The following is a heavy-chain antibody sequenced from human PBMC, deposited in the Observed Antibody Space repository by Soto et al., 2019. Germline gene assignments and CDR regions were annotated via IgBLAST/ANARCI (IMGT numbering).Heavy chain of an antibody. V-gene: IGHV4-34*01. CDR2: INHSGST. CDR1: GGSFSGYY. CDR3: ARGMSLSEDIVVVVAATNSFDY. D-gene: IGHD2-15*01. Sequence: PSETLSLTCAVYGGSFSGYYWSWIRQPPGKGLEWIGEINHSGSTNYNPSLKTRVTISVDTSKNQLSLKLSSVTAADTAVYYCARGMSLSEDIVVVVAATNSFDYWGQGTLVTVSS. J-gene: IGHJ4*02.